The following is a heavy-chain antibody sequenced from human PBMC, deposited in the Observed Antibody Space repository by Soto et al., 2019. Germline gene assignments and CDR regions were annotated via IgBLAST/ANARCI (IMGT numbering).Heavy chain of an antibody. CDR1: GYTFTGHY. CDR2: IGPESGAT. V-gene: IGHV1-2*02. Sequence: GASVKVSCKASGYTFTGHYIHWVRQAPEQGPEWMGEIGPESGATRYAQKFQGRVTISRDRSKNTLYLQMSSLRAEDTALYYCAKNQERELPRVIDFWGQGTLVTVSS. CDR3: AKNQERELPRVIDF. J-gene: IGHJ4*02. D-gene: IGHD1-7*01.